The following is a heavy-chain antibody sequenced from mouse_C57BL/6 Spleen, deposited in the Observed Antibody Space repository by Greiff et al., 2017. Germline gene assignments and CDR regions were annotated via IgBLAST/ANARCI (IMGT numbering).Heavy chain of an antibody. V-gene: IGHV1-7*01. J-gene: IGHJ2*01. Sequence: VQLQQSGAELAKPGASVKLSCKASGYTFTSYWMHWVKQRPGQGLEWIGYINPSSGYTKYNQKFKDKSTLTADKSSSTAYMQRRSLTYEDSAVYYCAREDYAYDRGHYFDYWGQGTTLTVSS. CDR1: GYTFTSYW. CDR3: AREDYAYDRGHYFDY. D-gene: IGHD2-2*01. CDR2: INPSSGYT.